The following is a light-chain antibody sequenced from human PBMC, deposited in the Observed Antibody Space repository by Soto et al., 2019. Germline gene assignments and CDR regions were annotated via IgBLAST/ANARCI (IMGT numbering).Light chain of an antibody. CDR3: QQYNNWRT. CDR1: QSVSSN. CDR2: GAS. J-gene: IGKJ1*01. V-gene: IGKV3-15*01. Sequence: EIVMTQSPATLSVSPGERATLSCRASQSVSSNFAWYQQKPGQAPRLLIYGASTRATGIPARFSCSGSGTEFTLTISSLRSEDFAVYYCQQYNNWRTFGQGTKVEIK.